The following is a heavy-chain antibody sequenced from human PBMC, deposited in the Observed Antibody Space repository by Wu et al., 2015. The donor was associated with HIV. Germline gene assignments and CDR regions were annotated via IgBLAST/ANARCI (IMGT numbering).Heavy chain of an antibody. Sequence: QVQLEQSGAEVKKPGSSVKVSCKAFGGTFSRFVIGWVRQVPGQGLEWMGHIIPVFGTTNYAQKFQGRLTIATDELKTTVSMELRGLRSEDTAVFYCAKGNPDEWVRGVFFDQWGLGTLITVSS. CDR2: IIPVFGTT. V-gene: IGHV1-69*05. J-gene: IGHJ4*02. CDR1: GGTFSRFV. D-gene: IGHD3-10*01. CDR3: AKGNPDEWVRGVFFDQ.